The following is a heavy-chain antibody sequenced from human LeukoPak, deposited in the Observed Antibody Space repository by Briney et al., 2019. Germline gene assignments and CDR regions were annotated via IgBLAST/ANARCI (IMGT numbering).Heavy chain of an antibody. CDR2: ISDSGGFT. CDR3: VKDQYQNLDAFDI. D-gene: IGHD2-2*01. Sequence: PGGSLRLSCAASGFTFSNYAMSWVRQAPGKGLEWVSAISDSGGFTYYADSVKGRFTISRDNSKNTLYLQMNSLRAEDTAVYYCVKDQYQNLDAFDIWGQGTMVTVSS. CDR1: GFTFSNYA. J-gene: IGHJ3*02. V-gene: IGHV3-23*01.